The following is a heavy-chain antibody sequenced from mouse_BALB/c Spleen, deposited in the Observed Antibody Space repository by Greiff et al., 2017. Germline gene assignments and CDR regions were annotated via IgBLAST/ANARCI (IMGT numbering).Heavy chain of an antibody. D-gene: IGHD2-14*01. J-gene: IGHJ2*01. Sequence: VKVVESAAELARPGASVKMSCKASGYTFTSYTLHWVKQRLGQGLKWIGYINPSSGYTEYNQKFKDKTTLTADKSSSTAYMQLSSLTSEDSAVYYCARVYRSSFNYWGKGTTLTVSS. CDR2: INPSSGYT. CDR3: ARVYRSSFNY. CDR1: GYTFTSYT. V-gene: IGHV1-4*02.